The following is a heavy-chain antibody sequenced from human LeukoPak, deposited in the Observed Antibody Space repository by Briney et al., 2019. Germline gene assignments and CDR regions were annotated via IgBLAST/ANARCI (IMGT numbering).Heavy chain of an antibody. CDR3: ARDPIVAAMVTTASFG. CDR1: GGSFSGYY. D-gene: IGHD5-18*01. Sequence: SETLSLTCAVYGGSFSGYYWSWIRQPPGKGLEWIGEINHSGSTNYNPSLKSRVTISVDTSKNQFSLKLSSVTAADTAVYYCARDPIVAAMVTTASFGWGQGTLVTVSS. J-gene: IGHJ4*02. V-gene: IGHV4-34*01. CDR2: INHSGST.